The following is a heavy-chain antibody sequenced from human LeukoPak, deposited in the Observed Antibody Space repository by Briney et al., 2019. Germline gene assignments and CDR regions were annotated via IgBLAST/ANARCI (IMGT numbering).Heavy chain of an antibody. D-gene: IGHD3-22*01. J-gene: IGHJ4*02. CDR1: GDSVSSNSAA. CDR3: ARQYYYDISGYYYSTFDY. Sequence: SQTLSLTCAISGDSVSSNSAAWNWIRQSPSRGLEWLGRTYYRSKWYNGYAVSVKSQITINPDTYKNQFSLQLNSVTPEDTAVYYCARQYYYDISGYYYSTFDYWGQGTLVTVSS. V-gene: IGHV6-1*01. CDR2: TYYRSKWYN.